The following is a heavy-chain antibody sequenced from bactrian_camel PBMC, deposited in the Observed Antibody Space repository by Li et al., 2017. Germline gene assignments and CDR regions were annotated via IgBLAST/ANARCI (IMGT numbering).Heavy chain of an antibody. J-gene: IGHJ4*01. CDR1: GRSNENYF. CDR2: MYTGFGGGNI. CDR3: AAKGGWACSLESTFNY. V-gene: IGHV3S45*01. D-gene: IGHD5*01. Sequence: HVQLVESGGGSVQAGGSLRLSCAISGRSNENYFLAWFRQPPGKEREGVAAMYTGFGGGNIYYDDSVKGRFTISQDNSKNTLFLQMNVLRPEDTATYYCAAKGGWACSLESTFNYWGQGTQVTVS.